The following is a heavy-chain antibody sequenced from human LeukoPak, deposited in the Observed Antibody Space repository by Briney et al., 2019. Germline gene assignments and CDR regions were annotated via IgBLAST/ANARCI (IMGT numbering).Heavy chain of an antibody. Sequence: SETLSLTCTVSGGSISSGSYYWSWIRQPAGKGLEWIGRIYTSGSTNYNPSLKSRVTISVDTSKNQFSLKLSSVTAADTAVYYCARRARDGYNLLIDYWGQGTLVTVSS. V-gene: IGHV4-61*02. D-gene: IGHD5-24*01. CDR3: ARRARDGYNLLIDY. CDR2: IYTSGST. CDR1: GGSISSGSYY. J-gene: IGHJ4*02.